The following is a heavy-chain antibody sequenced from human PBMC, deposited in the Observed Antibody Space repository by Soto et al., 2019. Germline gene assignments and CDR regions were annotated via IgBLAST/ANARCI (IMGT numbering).Heavy chain of an antibody. Sequence: XVKVSCKASGYTFTSYGISWVRQAPGQGLEWMGWISAYNGKTNYAQNVQGGVTMTTDTSTRTAYMDLRSLRSDDTAVYYCARGGDVSYYHGMDVWGQGTTVTVSS. CDR3: ARGGDVSYYHGMDV. CDR1: GYTFTSYG. CDR2: ISAYNGKT. D-gene: IGHD5-12*01. V-gene: IGHV1-18*01. J-gene: IGHJ6*02.